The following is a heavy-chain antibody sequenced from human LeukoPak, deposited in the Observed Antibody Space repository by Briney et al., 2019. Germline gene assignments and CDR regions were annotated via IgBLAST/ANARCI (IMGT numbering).Heavy chain of an antibody. CDR2: INAGNGYT. CDR1: GYTFTSYA. D-gene: IGHD3-22*01. V-gene: IGHV1-3*01. Sequence: ASVKVSCKASGYTFTSYAIHWVRQAPGQRLEWMGWINAGNGYTKYSQRLQGRVTITRDTSASTSYMELSSLRSEDTAVYYCARERESGSYDSSGPYSFDYWGQGTLVTVFS. J-gene: IGHJ4*02. CDR3: ARERESGSYDSSGPYSFDY.